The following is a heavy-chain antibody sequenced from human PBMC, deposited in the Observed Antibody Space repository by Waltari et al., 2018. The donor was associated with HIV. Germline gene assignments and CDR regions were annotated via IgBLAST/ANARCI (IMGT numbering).Heavy chain of an antibody. CDR2: IKQEGRDK. CDR3: ARESRYRGHDDACDV. D-gene: IGHD2-21*01. J-gene: IGHJ3*01. V-gene: IGHV3-7*01. Sequence: EVQVAESGGGLVQPGGSLRLSCVASEFSIGDYYMSWVRQAPGKGLEWVANIKQEGRDKVYAAPVKGRFTISRDYARNTVFLQMDNLGAEDTALYFCARESRYRGHDDACDVWGQGTMVTVSS. CDR1: EFSIGDYY.